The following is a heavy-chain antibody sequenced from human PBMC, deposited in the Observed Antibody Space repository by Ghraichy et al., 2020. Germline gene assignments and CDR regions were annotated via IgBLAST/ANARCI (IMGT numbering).Heavy chain of an antibody. CDR2: IIPIFGTA. CDR3: ARGIVVVPAAIDGAWDY. D-gene: IGHD2-2*02. CDR1: GGTFSSYA. Sequence: SVKVSCKASGGTFSSYAISWVRQAPGQGLEWMGGIIPIFGTANYAQKFQGRVTITADESTSTAYMELSSLRSEDTAVYYCARGIVVVPAAIDGAWDYWGQGTLVTVSS. J-gene: IGHJ4*02. V-gene: IGHV1-69*13.